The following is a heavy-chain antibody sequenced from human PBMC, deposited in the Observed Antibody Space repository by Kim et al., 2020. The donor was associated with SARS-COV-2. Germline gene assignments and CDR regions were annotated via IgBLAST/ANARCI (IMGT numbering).Heavy chain of an antibody. CDR3: AKASGTYYYDSSGYYYANYYYYGMDV. CDR1: GFTFSSYA. V-gene: IGHV3-23*01. J-gene: IGHJ6*02. D-gene: IGHD3-22*01. Sequence: GGSLRLSCAASGFTFSSYAMSWVRQAPGKGLEWVSAISGSGGSTYYVDSVKGRFTISRDNSKNTLYLQMNSLRAEDTAVYYCAKASGTYYYDSSGYYYANYYYYGMDVWAQGTTVTVSS. CDR2: ISGSGGST.